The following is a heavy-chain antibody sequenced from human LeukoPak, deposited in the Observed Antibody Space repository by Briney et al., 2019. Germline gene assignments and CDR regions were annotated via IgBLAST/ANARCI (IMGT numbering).Heavy chain of an antibody. J-gene: IGHJ4*02. Sequence: GESLKISCKASEYSFTTYWIGWVRQMPGKGLELMGIIYPGDSDTRYSPSFQGQVTISVDKSISTAYLQWGSLTASDTAMYYCARQGYSASSRFDYWGQGTLVTVSS. CDR1: EYSFTTYW. CDR3: ARQGYSASSRFDY. D-gene: IGHD6-13*01. CDR2: IYPGDSDT. V-gene: IGHV5-51*01.